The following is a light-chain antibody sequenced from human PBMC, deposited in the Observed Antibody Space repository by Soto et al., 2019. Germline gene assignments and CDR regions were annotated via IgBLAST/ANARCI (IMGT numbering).Light chain of an antibody. Sequence: QSVLTQPAAVSVSPGESISICFTRTSSDDRGYDYVSCYQQHPCKAPKLRIYEVSNRPSGISKRFSGPNSGNAASLTIFGLQAEDVADYYCRSYTISATPFFGAGTKATV. CDR1: SSDDRGYDY. CDR3: RSYTISATPF. J-gene: IGLJ1*01. V-gene: IGLV2-14*01. CDR2: EVS.